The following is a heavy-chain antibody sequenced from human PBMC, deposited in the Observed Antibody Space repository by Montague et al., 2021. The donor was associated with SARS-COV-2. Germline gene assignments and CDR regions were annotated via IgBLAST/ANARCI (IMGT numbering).Heavy chain of an antibody. Sequence: SDTLSLTCTLSGDSISTYYWSWIRQPPGTGLELIGYIYYNGYTNYNPSLKLRVTISVYTSTNQFPLRLSSVTAAATAVYFCACGGATYYYDTSGDVNAFDTWGQGAMVTVSS. D-gene: IGHD3-22*01. V-gene: IGHV4-59*07. CDR3: ACGGATYYYDTSGDVNAFDT. J-gene: IGHJ3*02. CDR1: GDSISTYY. CDR2: IYYNGYT.